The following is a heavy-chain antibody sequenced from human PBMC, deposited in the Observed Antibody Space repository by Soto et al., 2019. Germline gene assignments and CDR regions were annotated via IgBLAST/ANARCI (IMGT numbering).Heavy chain of an antibody. J-gene: IGHJ6*02. CDR2: IYHSGST. V-gene: IGHV4-4*02. CDR3: ARSWYYGSGSYSGMDV. Sequence: SETMSLTCGVAGGSSSSSNWWSWVRQSPGKGLEWIGEIYHSGSTNYNPSLKNRVTISVDKSKNQFSLKLSSVTAADTAVYYCARSWYYGSGSYSGMDVWGQGTTVTVSS. D-gene: IGHD3-10*01. CDR1: GGSSSSSNW.